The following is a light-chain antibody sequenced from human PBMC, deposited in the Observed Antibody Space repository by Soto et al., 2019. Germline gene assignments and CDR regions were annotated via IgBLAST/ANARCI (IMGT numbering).Light chain of an antibody. CDR2: DNN. CDR1: SSNIGYNS. J-gene: IGLJ2*01. Sequence: QSMLTQPPSVSAAPGQKVTISCSGGSSNIGYNSVSWYQHLPGTAPKLVIYDNNKRPSGIPDRFSGSKSGTSATLGITGLQTGDEADYYCGTWDNGLSGVVFGGGTKLTVL. CDR3: GTWDNGLSGVV. V-gene: IGLV1-51*01.